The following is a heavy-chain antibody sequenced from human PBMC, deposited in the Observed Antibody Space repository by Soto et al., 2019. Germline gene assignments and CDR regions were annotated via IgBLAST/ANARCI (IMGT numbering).Heavy chain of an antibody. D-gene: IGHD2-15*01. CDR1: GGSFSGYY. CDR3: ARGLICSGGSCYRDAFDI. J-gene: IGHJ3*02. V-gene: IGHV4-34*01. CDR2: INHSGST. Sequence: SETLSLTCAVYGGSFSGYYWSWIRQPPGKGLEWIGEINHSGSTNYNPSLKSRVTISVDTSKSQFSLKLSSVTAADTAVYYCARGLICSGGSCYRDAFDIWGQGTMVTVSS.